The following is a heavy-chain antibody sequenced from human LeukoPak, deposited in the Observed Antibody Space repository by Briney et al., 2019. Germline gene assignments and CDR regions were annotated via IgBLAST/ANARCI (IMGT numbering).Heavy chain of an antibody. Sequence: GGSLRLSCAASGFTFSSYGMHWVRQAPGKGLEWVAVISYDGSNRYYADSVKGRFTISRDNSKNTLYLQMNSLRPEDTAVYYCAARRLTVTTEIDYWGQGTLVTVSS. D-gene: IGHD4-17*01. CDR3: AARRLTVTTEIDY. CDR1: GFTFSSYG. V-gene: IGHV3-30*03. J-gene: IGHJ4*02. CDR2: ISYDGSNR.